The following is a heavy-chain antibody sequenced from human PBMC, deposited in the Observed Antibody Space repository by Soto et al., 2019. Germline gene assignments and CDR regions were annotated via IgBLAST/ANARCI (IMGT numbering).Heavy chain of an antibody. CDR3: ARTLGYSYGYYWFDP. CDR1: GYTFTSYY. Sequence: GASLKVSCKASGYTFTSYYMHWVRQAPGQGLEWMGIINPSGGSTSYAQKFQGRVTMTRDTSTSTVYMELGSLRSEDTAVYYCARTLGYSYGYYWFDPWGQGTLVNVSS. CDR2: INPSGGST. J-gene: IGHJ5*02. D-gene: IGHD5-18*01. V-gene: IGHV1-46*03.